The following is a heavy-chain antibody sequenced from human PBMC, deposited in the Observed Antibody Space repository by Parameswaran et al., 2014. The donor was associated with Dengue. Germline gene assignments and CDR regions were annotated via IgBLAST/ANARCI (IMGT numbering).Heavy chain of an antibody. CDR2: IKQDGSEK. Sequence: VRQAPGKGLEWVANIKQDGSEKYYVDSVKGRFTISRDNAKNSLYLQMNSLRAEDTAVYYCARDDPSSGWKWGIYYYYYGMDVWGQGTTVTVSS. CDR3: ARDDPSSGWKWGIYYYYYGMDV. V-gene: IGHV3-7*03. J-gene: IGHJ6*02. D-gene: IGHD6-19*01.